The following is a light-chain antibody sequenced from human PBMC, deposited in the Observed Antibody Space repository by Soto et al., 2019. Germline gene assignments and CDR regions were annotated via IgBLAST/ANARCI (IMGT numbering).Light chain of an antibody. CDR3: SSYAGSNRVV. CDR1: SSDVGGYNY. J-gene: IGLJ2*01. Sequence: QSALTQPPSASGSPGQSVTISCTGTSSDVGGYNYVSWYQQHPGKAPKLMIYEVSKRPSGVPDRFSGSKSGNTASLTVSGLQAEDEADYYCSSYAGSNRVVFGGGTKLPVL. CDR2: EVS. V-gene: IGLV2-8*01.